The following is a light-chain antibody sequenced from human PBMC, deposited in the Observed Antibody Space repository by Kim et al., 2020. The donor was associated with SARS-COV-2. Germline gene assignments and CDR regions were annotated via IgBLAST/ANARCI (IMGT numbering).Light chain of an antibody. J-gene: IGLJ2*01. V-gene: IGLV3-1*01. CDR2: QDA. CDR1: KLGDKY. Sequence: ESPGQTATITCSGDKLGDKYAFWYQQKPGQSPMVVIYQDAKRPSGIPERFSGSSSGNTATLTISGTQPMDEADYYCQTWDSSTAIFGGGTQLTVL. CDR3: QTWDSSTAI.